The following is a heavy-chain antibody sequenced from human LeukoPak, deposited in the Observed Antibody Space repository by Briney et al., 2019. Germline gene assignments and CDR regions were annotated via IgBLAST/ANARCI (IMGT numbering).Heavy chain of an antibody. J-gene: IGHJ5*02. CDR3: ARDLLSYGENWFDP. CDR2: ISSSSSYI. D-gene: IGHD4-17*01. Sequence: GGSLRLSCAASGFTFSDYYMSWVRQAPGKGLEWVSSISSSSSYIYYADSVKGRFTISRDNAKNSLYLQMNSLRAEDTAVYYCARDLLSYGENWFDPWGQGTLVTVSS. V-gene: IGHV3-11*06. CDR1: GFTFSDYY.